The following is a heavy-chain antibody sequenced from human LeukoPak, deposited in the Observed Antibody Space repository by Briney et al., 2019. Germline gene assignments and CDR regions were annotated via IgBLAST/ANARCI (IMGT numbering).Heavy chain of an antibody. CDR3: ARGGAGRPDY. V-gene: IGHV3-9*01. Sequence: GGSLRLSCAASGFTFDDYAMHWVRQAPGKGLEWVSGISWNSGSIGYADSVKGRFTISRDNAKNSLYLQMNSLRADDTAVYYCARGGAGRPDYWGQGTLVTVSS. CDR1: GFTFDDYA. D-gene: IGHD6-6*01. J-gene: IGHJ4*02. CDR2: ISWNSGSI.